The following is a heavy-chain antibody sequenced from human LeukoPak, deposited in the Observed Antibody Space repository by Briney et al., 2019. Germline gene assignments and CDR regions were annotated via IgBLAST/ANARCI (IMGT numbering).Heavy chain of an antibody. CDR1: GYTFTSYY. V-gene: IGHV1-46*01. CDR2: INPSGGST. Sequence: GASVKVSCKASGYTFTSYYMHWVRQAPGQGLEWMGIINPSGGSTSYAQKFQGRVTMTRDTSTSTVYMELSSLRSEDTAVYYCARDQFALGYYYDSSGSFDYWGQGTLVTVSS. D-gene: IGHD3-22*01. CDR3: ARDQFALGYYYDSSGSFDY. J-gene: IGHJ4*02.